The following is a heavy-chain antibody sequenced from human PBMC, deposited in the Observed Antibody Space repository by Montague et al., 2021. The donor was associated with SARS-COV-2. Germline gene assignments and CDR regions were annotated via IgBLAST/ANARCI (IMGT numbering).Heavy chain of an antibody. CDR1: GFSLSTTGVG. CDR2: IYWDDDK. D-gene: IGHD3-3*01. V-gene: IGHV2-5*02. CDR3: APRRDIYDFWSSYKAGRKYGAFNRCDP. J-gene: IGHJ5*02. Sequence: PALVKPTQTLTLTCTFSGFSLSTTGVGVGWIRQPPGKALEWLALIYWDDDKRYSPSLKTRLAITKDTSKNQVVLTMTNMDPVDTATFYCAPRRDIYDFWSSYKAGRKYGAFNRCDPRGKGTRVTVSA.